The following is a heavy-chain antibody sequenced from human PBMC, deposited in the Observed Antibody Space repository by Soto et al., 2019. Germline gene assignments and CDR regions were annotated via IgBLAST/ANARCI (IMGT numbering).Heavy chain of an antibody. CDR1: GFTFSSYA. V-gene: IGHV3-23*01. D-gene: IGHD3-22*01. CDR3: AKKGTYYYDSSGYLFF. CDR2: ISGSGGST. J-gene: IGHJ4*02. Sequence: HPGGSLRLSCAASGFTFSSYAMSWVRQAPGKGLEWVSAISGSGGSTYYADSVKGRFTISRDNSKNTLYLQMNSLRAEDTAVYYCAKKGTYYYDSSGYLFFWGQGTLVTVSS.